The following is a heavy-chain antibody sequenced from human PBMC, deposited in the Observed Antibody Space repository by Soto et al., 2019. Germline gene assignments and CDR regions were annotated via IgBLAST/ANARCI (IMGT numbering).Heavy chain of an antibody. J-gene: IGHJ4*02. CDR2: IWYDGSNK. D-gene: IGHD6-19*01. CDR1: GFPFSIYG. CDR3: ARDQQWMGSFYFDC. V-gene: IGHV3-33*01. Sequence: PGGSLRLSCAASGFPFSIYGMHLVRQAPGKGLEWVAVIWYDGSNKYYADSVKGRFTISRDNSKNTLYLQMNSLRAEDTAVYYCARDQQWMGSFYFDCWGQGPXFTVSS.